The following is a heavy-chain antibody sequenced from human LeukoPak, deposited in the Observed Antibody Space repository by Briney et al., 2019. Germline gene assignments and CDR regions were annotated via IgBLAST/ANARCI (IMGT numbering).Heavy chain of an antibody. CDR1: GVAFRGYY. D-gene: IGHD3-22*01. Sequence: SETLCLSCAVSGVAFRGYYRSWIRHPPGKGLEWIGEINHSGSTNYNPSLKSRVTISVDTSKNHFSLKLSSVTAADTAVYYCASPWRGESSGYAPNYGIDVWGQGTTVTVSS. CDR2: INHSGST. J-gene: IGHJ6*02. V-gene: IGHV4-34*01. CDR3: ASPWRGESSGYAPNYGIDV.